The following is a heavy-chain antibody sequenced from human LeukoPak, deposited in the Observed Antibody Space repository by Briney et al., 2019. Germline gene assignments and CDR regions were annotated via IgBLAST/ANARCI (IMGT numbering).Heavy chain of an antibody. Sequence: KPGVSLRLSCAASGFTFSDYYMSRIRQAPGKGLEWVSYISSSGSTIYYADSVKGRFTISRDNAKNSLYLQMNSLRAEDTAVYYCARDRVFVRRGPRDWGQGTLVTVSS. J-gene: IGHJ4*02. CDR3: ARDRVFVRRGPRD. D-gene: IGHD6-13*01. CDR1: GFTFSDYY. CDR2: ISSSGSTI. V-gene: IGHV3-11*01.